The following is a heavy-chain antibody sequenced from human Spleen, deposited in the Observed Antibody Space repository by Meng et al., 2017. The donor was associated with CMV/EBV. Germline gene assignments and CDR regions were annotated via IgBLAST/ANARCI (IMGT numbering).Heavy chain of an antibody. CDR3: AKGGRPFDY. J-gene: IGHJ4*02. Sequence: GGSLRLSCTVSGGSISTSSYYWGWIRQPPGKGLEWVSVIYSGGSSTYYADSVKGRFTISRDNSKNTLYLQMNSLRAEDTAVYYCAKGGRPFDYWGQGTLVTVSS. CDR1: GGSISTSSYY. CDR2: IYSGGSST. D-gene: IGHD2-15*01. V-gene: IGHV3-23*03.